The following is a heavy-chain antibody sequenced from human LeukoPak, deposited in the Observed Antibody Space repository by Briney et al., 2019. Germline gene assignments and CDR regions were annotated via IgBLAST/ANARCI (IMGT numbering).Heavy chain of an antibody. V-gene: IGHV1-2*02. D-gene: IGHD7-27*01. J-gene: IGHJ2*01. CDR3: AIQPWGSGNNWYFDL. Sequence: ASVRVSCKPSGYTFSGFYIHWVRQAPGQGLEWMGWISLNSGGTDYAQRFQGRVTMTRDTSISTAYMELSSLRSDDTAVYYCAIQPWGSGNNWYFDLWGRGTLVTVSS. CDR1: GYTFSGFY. CDR2: ISLNSGGT.